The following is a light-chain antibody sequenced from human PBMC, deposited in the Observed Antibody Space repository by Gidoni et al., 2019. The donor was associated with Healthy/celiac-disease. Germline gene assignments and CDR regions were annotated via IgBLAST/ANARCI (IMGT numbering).Light chain of an antibody. Sequence: EMVLTQSPGNLSLSPGERATLSCRASQSVSSSYLAWYQQKPGQAPRLLIYGASSRATGIPDRFCGSGSGTDFTLTISRLVPEDFAVYYCQQYGSSPMTFGQGTKVEI. CDR2: GAS. CDR1: QSVSSSY. J-gene: IGKJ1*01. CDR3: QQYGSSPMT. V-gene: IGKV3-20*01.